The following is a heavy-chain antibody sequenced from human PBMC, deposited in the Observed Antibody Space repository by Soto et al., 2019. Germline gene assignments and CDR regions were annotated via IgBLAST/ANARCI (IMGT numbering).Heavy chain of an antibody. Sequence: GGSLRLSCVASGFSFRNYGMHWVRQAPGKGLEWVAVISYEEINNKNYADSVKGRFTISRDNSENTLYLQMDSLRAEDTAVCYCAKGYCSGPSCYRGYGMDVWGQGTTVTVPS. CDR2: ISYEEINNK. D-gene: IGHD2-2*01. J-gene: IGHJ6*02. CDR1: GFSFRNYG. V-gene: IGHV3-30*18. CDR3: AKGYCSGPSCYRGYGMDV.